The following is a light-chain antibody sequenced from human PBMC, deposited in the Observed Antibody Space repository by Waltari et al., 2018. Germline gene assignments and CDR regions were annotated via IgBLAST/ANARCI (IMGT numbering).Light chain of an antibody. J-gene: IGKJ1*01. CDR3: QKYGTRPAT. CDR1: QSVGRT. V-gene: IGKV3-20*01. Sequence: EIVLTQSPASLSLSPGARATLSCRASQSVGRTLAWYQQRPGQAPRLLIYDASSRATDIPDRFSGSGSGTDFSLTISRLEPEDFAVYYCQKYGTRPATFGQGTKVEVK. CDR2: DAS.